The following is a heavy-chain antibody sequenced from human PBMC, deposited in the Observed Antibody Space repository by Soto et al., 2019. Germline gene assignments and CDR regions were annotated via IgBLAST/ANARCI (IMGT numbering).Heavy chain of an antibody. CDR1: GVTFRNYG. J-gene: IGHJ4*01. Sequence: GGSLRLSCSASGVTFRNYGMSWVRQAPGKGLEWVSTISGSGSSSDYADSVQGRFTISRDNSKNTLYLQMNSLKGEDTAVYYCTTDSYSTIIIVRFDYWGHGTLVTVSS. V-gene: IGHV3-23*01. CDR3: TTDSYSTIIIVRFDY. D-gene: IGHD3-22*01. CDR2: ISGSGSSS.